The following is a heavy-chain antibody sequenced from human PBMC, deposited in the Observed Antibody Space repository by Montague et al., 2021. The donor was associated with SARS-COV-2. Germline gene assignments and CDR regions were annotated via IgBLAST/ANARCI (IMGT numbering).Heavy chain of an antibody. J-gene: IGHJ4*02. CDR1: GYSISSSNYF. Sequence: SETLSLTCTVSGYSISSSNYFWCLSRQPPGKLLEWMGSIYFGGGTYYNPSLKSRVTISVATSKNQFSLKLTSVAAAATDVYWCAGDVGKRFSGYDTEGGLDYWGQGTLVSVSS. V-gene: IGHV4-39*07. D-gene: IGHD5-12*01. CDR3: AGDVGKRFSGYDTEGGLDY. CDR2: IYFGGGT.